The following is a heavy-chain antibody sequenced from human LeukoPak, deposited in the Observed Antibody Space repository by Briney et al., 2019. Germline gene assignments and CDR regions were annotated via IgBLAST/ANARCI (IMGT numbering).Heavy chain of an antibody. CDR1: GFTFNNYA. CDR3: AKRQRITLFGVNTDYFDY. D-gene: IGHD3-3*01. Sequence: GGSLRLSCAASGFTFNNYAMSWVRRAPGQGLEWVSSISDSGAGTYFADSVKGRFIISRDNSKNTLYLQMSSLRADDTAVYYCAKRQRITLFGVNTDYFDYWGQGTLVTVSS. J-gene: IGHJ4*02. CDR2: ISDSGAGT. V-gene: IGHV3-23*01.